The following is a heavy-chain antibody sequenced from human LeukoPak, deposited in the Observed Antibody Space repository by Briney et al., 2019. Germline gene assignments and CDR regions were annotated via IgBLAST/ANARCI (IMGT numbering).Heavy chain of an antibody. J-gene: IGHJ5*02. CDR1: GGSISSYY. D-gene: IGHD6-13*01. CDR3: ARDQRYSSILNWFDP. CDR2: IYTSGST. Sequence: SETLSPTCTVSGGSISSYYWSWIRQPAGKGLEWIGRIYTSGSTNYNPSLKSRVTISVDRSKNQFSLKLSSVTAADTAVYYCARDQRYSSILNWFDPWGQGTLVTVSS. V-gene: IGHV4-4*07.